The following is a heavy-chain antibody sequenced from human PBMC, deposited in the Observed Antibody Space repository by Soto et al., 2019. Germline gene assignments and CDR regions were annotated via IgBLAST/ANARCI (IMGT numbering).Heavy chain of an antibody. CDR3: ARDQDLGY. V-gene: IGHV4-59*01. CDR1: GGSMSNYY. CDR2: IYYSGTT. J-gene: IGHJ4*02. Sequence: PSETLSLTCSVSGGSMSNYYWNWIRQSPGKGLEWIGYIYYSGTTNYNPSLKSRVTISIEKSKNQVSLNLTSVTSADTAVYYCARDQDLGYWGQGNLVTVSS. D-gene: IGHD3-10*01.